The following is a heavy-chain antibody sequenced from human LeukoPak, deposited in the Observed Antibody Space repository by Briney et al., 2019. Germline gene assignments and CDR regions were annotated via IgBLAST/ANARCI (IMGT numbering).Heavy chain of an antibody. J-gene: IGHJ4*02. V-gene: IGHV3-43*01. CDR2: ISWDGRNI. Sequence: SGGSLRLSCAASGFTFDDYTMHWVRQAPGKGLEWVSLISWDGRNIYYADSVEGRFTISRENSKNCVYLEMNSLRSEDSAVYYCAEDNDYGGIAAFDYWGQGTLVTVSS. CDR3: AEDNDYGGIAAFDY. D-gene: IGHD4-23*01. CDR1: GFTFDDYT.